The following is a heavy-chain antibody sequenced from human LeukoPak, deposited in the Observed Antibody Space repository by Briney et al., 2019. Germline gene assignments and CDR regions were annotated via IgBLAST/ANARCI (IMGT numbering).Heavy chain of an antibody. Sequence: GASLQISSNASGYSFTNYIIAWLRHQPGKGLEWMGIIYPTDSDTRYNPSFQGQVTISVDTSISTAYLQWGSLEASDTAMYYCARHVSPNSWFYFDFWGQGTLVTVSS. D-gene: IGHD6-13*01. J-gene: IGHJ4*02. CDR3: ARHVSPNSWFYFDF. CDR2: IYPTDSDT. CDR1: GYSFTNYI. V-gene: IGHV5-51*01.